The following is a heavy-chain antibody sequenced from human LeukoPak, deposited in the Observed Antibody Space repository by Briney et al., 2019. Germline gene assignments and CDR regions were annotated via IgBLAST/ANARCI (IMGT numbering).Heavy chain of an antibody. CDR2: ISSSGSTI. CDR1: GFTFSSYE. Sequence: GGSLRLSCAASGFTFSSYEMNWVRQAPGKGLEWVSYISSSGSTIYYADSVKGRFTISRDNAKNTLYLQMNSLRAEDTAVYYCARGGYSYGRVDYWGQGALVTVSS. V-gene: IGHV3-48*03. D-gene: IGHD5-18*01. CDR3: ARGGYSYGRVDY. J-gene: IGHJ4*02.